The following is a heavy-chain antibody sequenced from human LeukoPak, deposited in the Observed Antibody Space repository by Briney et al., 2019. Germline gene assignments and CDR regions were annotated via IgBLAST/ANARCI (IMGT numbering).Heavy chain of an antibody. J-gene: IGHJ4*02. V-gene: IGHV3-30*04. D-gene: IGHD3-22*01. CDR1: GFTFSSYA. Sequence: PGGSLRLSCAASGFTFSSYAMHWVRQAPGKGLEWVAVISYDGSNKYYADSVKGRFTISRDNSKNSLYLQMNSLRAEDTAVYYCAKDQTPYYYDTSDFDYWGQGTLVTVSP. CDR2: ISYDGSNK. CDR3: AKDQTPYYYDTSDFDY.